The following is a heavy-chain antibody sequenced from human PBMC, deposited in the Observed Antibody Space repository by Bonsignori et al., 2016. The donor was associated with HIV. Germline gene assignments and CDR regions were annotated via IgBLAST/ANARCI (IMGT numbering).Heavy chain of an antibody. V-gene: IGHV4-39*07. J-gene: IGHJ6*03. D-gene: IGHD4-11*01. CDR2: IFYSGST. CDR3: SRLPNPEAYSSYYLFYYMDV. Sequence: SETLSLTCTVSGGSISSSSYYWGWIRQPPGKRPEWIGNIFYSGSTTYNPSLKSRVTMSVETSKNQFSLKLSSMTAADTAVYYCSRLPNPEAYSSYYLFYYMDVWGKGTTVTVSS. CDR1: GGSISSSSYY.